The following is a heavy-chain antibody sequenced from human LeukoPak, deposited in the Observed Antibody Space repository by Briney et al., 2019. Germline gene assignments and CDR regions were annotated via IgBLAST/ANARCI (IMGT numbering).Heavy chain of an antibody. J-gene: IGHJ4*02. CDR1: GYSISSGYY. V-gene: IGHV4-38-2*01. CDR2: XYHSGST. CDR3: ARGGLRYFDWLPKNLDY. D-gene: IGHD3-9*01. Sequence: SETLSLTCAVSGYSISSGYYWGWIRQPPGKGLXXXXXXYHSGSTYYNPSLKSRVTISVDTSKNQFSLKLSSVTAADTAVYYCARGGLRYFDWLPKNLDYWGQGTLVTVSS.